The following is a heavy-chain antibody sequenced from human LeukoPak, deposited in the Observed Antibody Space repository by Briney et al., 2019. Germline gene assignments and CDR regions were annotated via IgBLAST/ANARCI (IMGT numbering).Heavy chain of an antibody. J-gene: IGHJ4*02. CDR2: ISGSGGGA. CDR1: GFTFTSYA. Sequence: GGSLRLACAASGFTFTSYAVSWVRQPPGKGLEWVSAISGSGGGAYYAESVKGRFTVSRDNSENTLYLQMNSLSADDPAVYYCAKDGAGYSSGLFDSWGRGALVTVSA. CDR3: AKDGAGYSSGLFDS. V-gene: IGHV3-23*01. D-gene: IGHD6-19*01.